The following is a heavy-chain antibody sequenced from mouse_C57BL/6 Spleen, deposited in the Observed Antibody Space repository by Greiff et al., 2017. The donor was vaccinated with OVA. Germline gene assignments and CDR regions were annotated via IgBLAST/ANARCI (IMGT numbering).Heavy chain of an antibody. D-gene: IGHD2-4*01. J-gene: IGHJ4*01. CDR2: IYPGSGST. CDR1: GYTFTSYW. Sequence: QVQLQQPGAELVKPGASVKMSCKASGYTFTSYWITWVKQRPGQGLEWIGDIYPGSGSTNYNAKFKSKATLTVDTSSSTAYMQLSSLTSEDSAVYYCARGPIYYDYEDYAMDYWGQGTSVTVSS. V-gene: IGHV1-55*01. CDR3: ARGPIYYDYEDYAMDY.